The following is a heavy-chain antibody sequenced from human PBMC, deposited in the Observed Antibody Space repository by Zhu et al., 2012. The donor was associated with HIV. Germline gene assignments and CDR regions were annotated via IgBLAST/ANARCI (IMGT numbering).Heavy chain of an antibody. D-gene: IGHD3-10*01. Sequence: QVQLQQWGAGLLKPSETLSLTCAVYGGSFSGFYWSWIRQPPGKGLEWIGEISQSGDSNYVPSLKSRVTLSVDTSKNQFSPKLNSVTAADTAVYYCARGGFRYSASGSYSFDYWGQGTLVTVSS. CDR2: ISQSGDS. CDR3: ARGGFRYSASGSYSFDY. CDR1: GGSFSGFY. V-gene: IGHV4-34*01. J-gene: IGHJ4*02.